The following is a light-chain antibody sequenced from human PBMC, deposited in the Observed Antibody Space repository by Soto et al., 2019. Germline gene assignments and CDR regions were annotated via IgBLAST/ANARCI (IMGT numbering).Light chain of an antibody. CDR2: DAS. Sequence: DIQMTQSPSTLSASVGDRVSISCRASQSLDKWLAWYQQKPGEAPKLLVSDASNLESGVSSRFTGSGSGTKFTLTISSLQPDDVATYYYQQYTRYTYTLGQGTKVDIK. CDR1: QSLDKW. CDR3: QQYTRYTYT. V-gene: IGKV1-5*01. J-gene: IGKJ2*01.